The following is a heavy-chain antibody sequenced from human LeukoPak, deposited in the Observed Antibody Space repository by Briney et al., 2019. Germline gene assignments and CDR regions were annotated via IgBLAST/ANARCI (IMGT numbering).Heavy chain of an antibody. D-gene: IGHD4-17*01. V-gene: IGHV4-34*01. CDR1: SGSLSGYS. CDR3: TRQSGTVTPIDY. Sequence: SETLSLTCAVSSGSLSGYSWGWIRQPPGKGLEWVGEISHSGITNYNASLKSRVTISLNKSEIQFSLMLSSVTAAAAAVYCCTRQSGTVTPIDYWSQGTLVTVSS. CDR2: ISHSGIT. J-gene: IGHJ4*02.